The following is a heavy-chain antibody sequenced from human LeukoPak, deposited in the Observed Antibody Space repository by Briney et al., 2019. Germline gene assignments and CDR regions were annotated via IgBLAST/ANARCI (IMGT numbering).Heavy chain of an antibody. CDR1: GFTFSDYW. Sequence: GGSLRLSCAASGFTFSDYWMHWVRQAPGRGLEWVANIKQDGSEKYYVDSVKGRFTISRDNAKNSLYLQMNSLRAEDTAVYYCARTGTTFDYWGQGTLVTVSS. J-gene: IGHJ4*02. V-gene: IGHV3-7*01. CDR3: ARTGTTFDY. D-gene: IGHD1-7*01. CDR2: IKQDGSEK.